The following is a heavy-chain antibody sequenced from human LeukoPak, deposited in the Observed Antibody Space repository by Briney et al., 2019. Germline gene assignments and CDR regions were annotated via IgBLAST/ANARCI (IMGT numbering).Heavy chain of an antibody. CDR2: INTGSTYM. J-gene: IGHJ6*03. V-gene: IGHV3-21*06. CDR3: ARVEATTGRNYHYYYMDV. CDR1: GFYFSGHR. Sequence: GGSLRLSRAASGFYFSGHRMNWVRQAPGKGLEWVSSINTGSTYMYYADSVKGRFTISRDNAKNSLHLQMYSLRAEDTAVYFCARVEATTGRNYHYYYMDVWGKGTTVTVSS. D-gene: IGHD1-1*01.